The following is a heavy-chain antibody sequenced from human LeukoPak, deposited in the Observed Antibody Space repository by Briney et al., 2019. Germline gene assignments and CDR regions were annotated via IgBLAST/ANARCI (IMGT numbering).Heavy chain of an antibody. D-gene: IGHD2-2*01. CDR3: AREVDIVVVPAAPSDAFDI. CDR2: ISSSSSYI. V-gene: IGHV3-21*01. Sequence: GGSLRLSCAASGFTFSSYSMNWVRQAPGKGLEWVSSISSSSSYIYYADSVTGRFTISRDNPKNALYLQMNSLRAEDTAVYYCAREVDIVVVPAAPSDAFDIWGQGTMVTVSS. CDR1: GFTFSSYS. J-gene: IGHJ3*02.